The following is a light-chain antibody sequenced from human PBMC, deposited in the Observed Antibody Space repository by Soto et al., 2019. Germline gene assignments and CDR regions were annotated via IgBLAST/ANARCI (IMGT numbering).Light chain of an antibody. Sequence: DIQMTQSPSSVSASVGDRVTITCRASQDIRNWLAWYQQKPGKAPKLLIHAASSLLSGVPSRFSGSGSGTEFTLTISCLQPEDFATYYCQQANSFPRTFGPGTKVDFK. CDR1: QDIRNW. CDR3: QQANSFPRT. V-gene: IGKV1-12*01. CDR2: AAS. J-gene: IGKJ3*01.